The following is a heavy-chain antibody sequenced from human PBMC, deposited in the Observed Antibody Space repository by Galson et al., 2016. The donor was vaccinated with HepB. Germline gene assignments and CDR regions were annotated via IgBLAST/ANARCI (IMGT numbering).Heavy chain of an antibody. Sequence: SLRLSCAASQFTFIVYTIHWVRQAPGKGLEWMAVISYDGTNKYYADSVEGRFVISRDNFKNTLYLQMNSLRAEDTAVYYCAEAGRYSNNWYPNWFDPWGQGTLVTVSS. J-gene: IGHJ5*02. CDR3: AEAGRYSNNWYPNWFDP. CDR2: ISYDGTNK. D-gene: IGHD6-13*01. CDR1: QFTFIVYT. V-gene: IGHV3-30-3*02.